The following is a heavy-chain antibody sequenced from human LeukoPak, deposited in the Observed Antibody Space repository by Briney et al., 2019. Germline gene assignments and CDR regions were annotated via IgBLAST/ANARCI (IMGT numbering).Heavy chain of an antibody. D-gene: IGHD6-19*01. CDR3: ARDLSIAVAGFDY. CDR2: ISYDGSNK. CDR1: GFTFSSYA. J-gene: IGHJ4*02. V-gene: IGHV3-30*04. Sequence: GGSLRLSCAASGFTFSSYAMHWVRQAPGKGLEWVAVISYDGSNKYYADSVKGRFTTSRDNSKNTLYLQMNSLRAEDTAVYYCARDLSIAVAGFDYWGQGTLVTVSS.